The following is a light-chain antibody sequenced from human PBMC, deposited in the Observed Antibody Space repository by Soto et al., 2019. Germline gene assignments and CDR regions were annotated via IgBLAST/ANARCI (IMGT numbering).Light chain of an antibody. Sequence: DLQMTQSPSTLSASVGDRVTITCRASQSISSWLAWYQQKPGKAPKVLIYKASSLQSGVPSRFSGSGSGTEFTLTISSLQPDDSATYYCQQSNSYPYTFGQGTKLGIK. J-gene: IGKJ2*01. CDR1: QSISSW. V-gene: IGKV1-5*03. CDR3: QQSNSYPYT. CDR2: KAS.